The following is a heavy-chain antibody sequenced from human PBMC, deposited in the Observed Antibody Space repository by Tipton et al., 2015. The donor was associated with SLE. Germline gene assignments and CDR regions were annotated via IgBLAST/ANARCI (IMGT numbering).Heavy chain of an antibody. D-gene: IGHD2-15*01. CDR3: ARVGGVAGDFDY. CDR2: ISYSGST. J-gene: IGHJ4*02. CDR1: GVSISSSSYY. Sequence: TLSLTCTVSGVSISSSSYYWGWIRQPPGKGLEWIGSISYSGSTYYTPSLKSRVTISIDTSKKQVSLNLSSVTTADTAVYYCARVGGVAGDFDYWGQGTLVTVSS. V-gene: IGHV4-39*07.